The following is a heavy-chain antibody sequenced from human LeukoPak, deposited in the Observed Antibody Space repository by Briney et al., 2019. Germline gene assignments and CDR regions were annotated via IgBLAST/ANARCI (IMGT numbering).Heavy chain of an antibody. CDR1: GFTFSSYD. CDR3: ASSGAPYNWNSPFDY. Sequence: GGSLRLSCAASGFTFSSYDMHWVRQAPGKGLEWVAVISYDGSNKYYTDSVKGRFTISRDNSKNTLYLQMNSLRPEDTAVYYCASSGAPYNWNSPFDYWGQGTLVTVSS. D-gene: IGHD1-20*01. J-gene: IGHJ4*02. V-gene: IGHV3-30*03. CDR2: ISYDGSNK.